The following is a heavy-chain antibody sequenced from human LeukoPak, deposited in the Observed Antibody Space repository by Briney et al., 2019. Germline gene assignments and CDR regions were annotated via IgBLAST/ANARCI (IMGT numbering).Heavy chain of an antibody. J-gene: IGHJ5*02. CDR3: AVSGAAAGRGWFDP. V-gene: IGHV1-69*13. CDR1: GGTFSSYA. CDR2: IIPIFGTA. Sequence: SVKVSCKASGGTFSSYAISWVRQAPGQGLEWMGGIIPIFGTANYAQKFQGRVTITADESTSTAYMELSSLRSEDTAVYYCAVSGAAAGRGWFDPWGQGTLVTVSS. D-gene: IGHD6-13*01.